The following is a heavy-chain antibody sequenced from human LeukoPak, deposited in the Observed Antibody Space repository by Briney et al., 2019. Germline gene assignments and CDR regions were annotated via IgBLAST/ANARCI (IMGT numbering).Heavy chain of an antibody. CDR2: IYYSGST. CDR1: GDSISSSSYY. J-gene: IGHJ4*02. CDR3: ASPHCSSTSCYRFDY. V-gene: IGHV4-39*01. D-gene: IGHD2-2*02. Sequence: PSETLSLTCTVSGDSISSSSYYWGWIRQPPGKGLEWIGSIYYSGSTYYNPSLKSRVTISVDTSKNQFSLKLSSVTAADTAVYYCASPHCSSTSCYRFDYWGQGTLVTVSS.